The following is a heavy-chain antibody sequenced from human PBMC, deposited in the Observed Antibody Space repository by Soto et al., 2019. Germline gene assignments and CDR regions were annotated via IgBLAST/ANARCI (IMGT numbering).Heavy chain of an antibody. CDR3: ARRAYGFWSGEEIFDY. CDR1: GYTFTGYY. J-gene: IGHJ4*02. V-gene: IGHV1-2*04. Sequence: ASVKVSCKASGYTFTGYYMHWVRQAPGQGLEWMGWIHPNSGGTNYAQKFQGWVTMTRDMSISTAYMELSRLRSDDTAVYYCARRAYGFWSGEEIFDYWGQGTLVTVSS. D-gene: IGHD3-3*01. CDR2: IHPNSGGT.